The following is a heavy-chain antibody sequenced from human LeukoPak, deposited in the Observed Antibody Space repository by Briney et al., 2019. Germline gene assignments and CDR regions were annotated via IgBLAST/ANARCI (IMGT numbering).Heavy chain of an antibody. J-gene: IGHJ5*02. CDR1: GFTVSSNY. Sequence: SGGSLRLSCAASGFTVSSNYMNWVRQAPGKGLEWVSVIYSGGSTYYADSVKGRFTISRDNSKNTLYLQMNSLRAEDTAVYYCAKDRYSSSWSLPDPWGQGTLVTVSS. CDR2: IYSGGST. V-gene: IGHV3-66*01. D-gene: IGHD6-13*01. CDR3: AKDRYSSSWSLPDP.